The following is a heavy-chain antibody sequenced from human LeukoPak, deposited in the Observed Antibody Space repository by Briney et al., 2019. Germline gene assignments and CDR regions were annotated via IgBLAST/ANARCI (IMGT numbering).Heavy chain of an antibody. V-gene: IGHV3-74*01. D-gene: IGHD6-19*01. J-gene: IGHJ4*02. Sequence: GGSLRLSCAASGFTFSTYLMHWVRQAPGKGLVWVSLINSDGSTTRHADSVKGRFTISRDNAKNTLYLQMNSLRAEDTAVYYCARGGYSSGWYRDWGQGTLVTVSS. CDR1: GFTFSTYL. CDR3: ARGGYSSGWYRD. CDR2: INSDGSTT.